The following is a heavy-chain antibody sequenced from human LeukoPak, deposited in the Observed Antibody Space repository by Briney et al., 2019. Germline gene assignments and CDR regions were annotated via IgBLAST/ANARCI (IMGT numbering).Heavy chain of an antibody. J-gene: IGHJ4*02. D-gene: IGHD5-12*01. Sequence: PGGSLRLSCAASKFTFSDYGMHWVRQAPGKGLEWVAFIRYDESNEYYADSVKGRFTISRDNSKNTLYLQMSSLRPEDTAVYYCAKDDVYRGYDLVGAALDYWGQGTLVTVSS. CDR1: KFTFSDYG. CDR3: AKDDVYRGYDLVGAALDY. CDR2: IRYDESNE. V-gene: IGHV3-30*02.